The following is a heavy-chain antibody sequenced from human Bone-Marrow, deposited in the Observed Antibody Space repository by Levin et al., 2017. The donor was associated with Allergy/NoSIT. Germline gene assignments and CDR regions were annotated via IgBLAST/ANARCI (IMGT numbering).Heavy chain of an antibody. CDR1: GYILTDYA. Sequence: ASVKVSCKVSGYILTDYAMHWVRQAPGQRPEWMGWINPAKGNTKYSQKFKDRISITRDTSASTVYVELSSLISEDTAVYFCARKDYGDSFDFWGQGTLVTVSS. CDR2: INPAKGNT. J-gene: IGHJ4*02. D-gene: IGHD4-17*01. CDR3: ARKDYGDSFDF. V-gene: IGHV1-3*01.